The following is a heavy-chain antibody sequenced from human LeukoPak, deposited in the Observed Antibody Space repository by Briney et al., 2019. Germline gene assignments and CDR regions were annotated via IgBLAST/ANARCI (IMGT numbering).Heavy chain of an antibody. CDR1: GFTFSSHA. Sequence: GGSLRLSCAASGFTFSSHAMSWVRQAPGKGLEWVSAISGSGGSTYYADSVKGRFTISRDNSKNTLYLQMNSLTAEDTAVYYCAKDRIIVPAAGDAFDIWGQGTMVTVSS. V-gene: IGHV3-23*01. CDR2: ISGSGGST. J-gene: IGHJ3*02. D-gene: IGHD2-2*01. CDR3: AKDRIIVPAAGDAFDI.